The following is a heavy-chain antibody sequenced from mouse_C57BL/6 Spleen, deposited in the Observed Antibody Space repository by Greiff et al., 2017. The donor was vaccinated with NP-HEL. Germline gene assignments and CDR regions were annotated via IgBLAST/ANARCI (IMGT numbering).Heavy chain of an antibody. Sequence: VQLQQPGAELVKPGASVKLSCKASGYTFTSYWMHWVKQRPGQGLEWIGMIHPNSGSTNYNEKFKSKATLTVDKSSSTAYMQLSSLTSEDSAAYYCARSPPHYGLYYYAMDYWGQGTSVTVSS. CDR2: IHPNSGST. J-gene: IGHJ4*01. V-gene: IGHV1-64*01. D-gene: IGHD1-1*02. CDR1: GYTFTSYW. CDR3: ARSPPHYGLYYYAMDY.